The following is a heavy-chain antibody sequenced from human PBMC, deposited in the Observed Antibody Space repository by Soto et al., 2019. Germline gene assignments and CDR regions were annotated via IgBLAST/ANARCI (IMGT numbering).Heavy chain of an antibody. Sequence: QVQLVESGGGVVQPGRSLRLSCAASGFTFSSYAMHWVRQAPGKGLEWVAVISYDGSNKYYADSVKGRFTISRDNSKNTLYLPMNSLRAEDTAVYYCARDRHIVVVTARSGYYFDYWGQGTLVTVSS. D-gene: IGHD2-21*02. CDR3: ARDRHIVVVTARSGYYFDY. CDR2: ISYDGSNK. CDR1: GFTFSSYA. V-gene: IGHV3-30-3*01. J-gene: IGHJ4*02.